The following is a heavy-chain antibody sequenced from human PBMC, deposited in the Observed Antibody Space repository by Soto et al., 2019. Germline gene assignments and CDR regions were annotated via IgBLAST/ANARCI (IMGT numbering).Heavy chain of an antibody. D-gene: IGHD5-12*01. CDR1: GFAFSTYG. Sequence: QVQLVESGGGVVQPGRSLRLSCVASGFAFSTYGIHWVRQAPGKGLEWVAVIWYDGSIKYYADSVKGRFTISRDNSKNTLYLQLHSLRADDTAVYYCARASGPFDYWGQGTQVTVSS. V-gene: IGHV3-33*01. CDR3: ARASGPFDY. CDR2: IWYDGSIK. J-gene: IGHJ4*02.